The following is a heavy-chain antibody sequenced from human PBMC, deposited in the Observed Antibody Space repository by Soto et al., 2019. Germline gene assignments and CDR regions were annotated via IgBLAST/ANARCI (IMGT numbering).Heavy chain of an antibody. J-gene: IGHJ6*02. CDR2: IYYSGST. CDR3: AASCVACGGFNYYGMDV. CDR1: GGSISSSSYY. V-gene: IGHV4-39*07. Sequence: SETLSLTCTVSGGSISSSSYYWGWIRQPPGKGLEWIGSIYYSGSTNYNPSLKSRVTISVDTSKNQFSLKLSSVTAADTAVYYCAASCVACGGFNYYGMDVWGQGTTVTVSS. D-gene: IGHD2-21*01.